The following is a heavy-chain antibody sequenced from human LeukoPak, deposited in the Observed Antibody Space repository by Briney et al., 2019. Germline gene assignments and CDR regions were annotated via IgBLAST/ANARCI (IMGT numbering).Heavy chain of an antibody. D-gene: IGHD3-3*01. V-gene: IGHV1-2*02. Sequence: ASVKVSCKASGYTFTGYYMHWVRQAPGQGLEWMGWISPNSGGTNYAQKFQGRVTMTRGTSISTAYMELSRLRSDDTAVYYCARVGYDFWSGPSWGFDPWGQGTLVTVSS. CDR2: ISPNSGGT. CDR3: ARVGYDFWSGPSWGFDP. CDR1: GYTFTGYY. J-gene: IGHJ5*02.